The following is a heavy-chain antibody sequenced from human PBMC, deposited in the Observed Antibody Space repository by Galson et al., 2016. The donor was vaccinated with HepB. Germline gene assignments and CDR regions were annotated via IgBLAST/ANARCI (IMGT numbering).Heavy chain of an antibody. CDR2: ISRSSSTI. V-gene: IGHV3-48*02. CDR3: ARDLAATIFGVVTGPYGMDV. D-gene: IGHD3-3*01. J-gene: IGHJ6*02. CDR1: GFTFSSYS. Sequence: SLRLSCAASGFTFSSYSMNWVRQAPGKGLEWVSYISRSSSTIYYADSVKGRFTISRDNAKNSLYLQMNSLREEDTAVYYCARDLAATIFGVVTGPYGMDVWGQGTTVTVSS.